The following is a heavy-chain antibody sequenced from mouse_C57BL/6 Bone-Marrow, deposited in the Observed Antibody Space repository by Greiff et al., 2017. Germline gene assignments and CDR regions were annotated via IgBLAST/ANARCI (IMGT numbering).Heavy chain of an antibody. CDR3: ARSGGSSYVDWYFDV. CDR1: GYTFTDYN. Sequence: EVQLQQSGPELVKPGASVKIPCKASGYTFTDYNMDWVKQSHGKSLEWIGDINPNNGGTIYNQKFKGKATLTVDKSSSTAYMELRSLTSEDTAVYYCARSGGSSYVDWYFDVWAQGPRSPSPQ. V-gene: IGHV1-18*01. J-gene: IGHJ1*03. D-gene: IGHD1-1*01. CDR2: INPNNGGT.